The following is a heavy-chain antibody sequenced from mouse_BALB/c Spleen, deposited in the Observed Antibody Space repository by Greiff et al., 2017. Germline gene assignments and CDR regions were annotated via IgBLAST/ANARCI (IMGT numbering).Heavy chain of an antibody. Sequence: VQLKESGAELVKPGASVKLSCTASGFNIKDTYMHWVKQRPEQGLEWIGRIDPANGNTKYDPKFQGKATITADTSSNTAYLQLSSLTSEDTAVYYCARNYGNYWYFDVWGEGTTVTVSS. CDR1: GFNIKDTY. V-gene: IGHV14-3*02. D-gene: IGHD2-1*01. CDR3: ARNYGNYWYFDV. J-gene: IGHJ1*01. CDR2: IDPANGNT.